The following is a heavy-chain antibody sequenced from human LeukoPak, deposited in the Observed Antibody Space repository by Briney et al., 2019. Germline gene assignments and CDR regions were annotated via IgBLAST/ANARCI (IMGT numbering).Heavy chain of an antibody. CDR1: GGTFSSYV. CDR2: ISINGGNT. CDR3: GRLCSTTSWNLRY. Sequence: PGGSLRLSCAASGGTFSSYVMHWVRQAPGKGLEYISAISINGGNTYYANSVKGRFTISRDNSKNTLYIQMGSLRAEDMAVYYCGRLCSTTSWNLRYWGQGTLVTVSS. V-gene: IGHV3-64*01. D-gene: IGHD2-2*01. J-gene: IGHJ4*02.